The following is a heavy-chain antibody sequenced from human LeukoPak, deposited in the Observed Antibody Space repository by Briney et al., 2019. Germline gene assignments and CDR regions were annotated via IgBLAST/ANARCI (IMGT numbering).Heavy chain of an antibody. V-gene: IGHV3-74*01. D-gene: IGHD2-2*01. CDR3: ARDLRSTSCYCSWFDP. CDR1: GFTFSSYW. CDR2: INSDGSST. J-gene: IGHJ5*02. Sequence: GGSLRLFCAASGFTFSSYWMHWVRQAPGEGLVWVSRINSDGSSTSYADSVKGRFTVSRDNAKNTLYLQMNSLRAEDTAVYYCARDLRSTSCYCSWFDPWGQGTLVTVSS.